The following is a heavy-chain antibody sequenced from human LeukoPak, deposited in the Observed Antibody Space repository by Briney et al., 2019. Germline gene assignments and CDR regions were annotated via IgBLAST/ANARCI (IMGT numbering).Heavy chain of an antibody. D-gene: IGHD6-19*01. Sequence: GGSLRLSCAASGFTFSSYEMNWVRQAPGKGLEWVSYISSSGSTIYYADSVKGRFTISRDNAKNSLYLQMNSLRAEDTAVYYCARHRAVAGIPYFDYWGQGTLVTASS. V-gene: IGHV3-48*03. J-gene: IGHJ4*02. CDR1: GFTFSSYE. CDR2: ISSSGSTI. CDR3: ARHRAVAGIPYFDY.